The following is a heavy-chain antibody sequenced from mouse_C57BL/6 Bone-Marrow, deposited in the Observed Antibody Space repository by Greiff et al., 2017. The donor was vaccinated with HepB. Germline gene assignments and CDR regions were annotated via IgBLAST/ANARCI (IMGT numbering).Heavy chain of an antibody. CDR2: ISDGGSYT. Sequence: EVQLVESGGGLVKPGGPLKLSCAASGFTFSSYAMSWVRQTPEKRLDWVATISDGGSYTYYPDNVKGRFTISRDNAKNNLYLQMSHLKSEDTAMYYCARDQGLRHWGQGTTLTVSS. CDR1: GFTFSSYA. J-gene: IGHJ2*01. D-gene: IGHD2-4*01. V-gene: IGHV5-4*01. CDR3: ARDQGLRH.